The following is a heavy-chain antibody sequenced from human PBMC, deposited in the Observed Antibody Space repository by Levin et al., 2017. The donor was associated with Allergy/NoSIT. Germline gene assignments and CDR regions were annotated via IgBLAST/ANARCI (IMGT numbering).Heavy chain of an antibody. CDR2: INHSGST. CDR1: GGSFSGYY. Sequence: ESLKISCAVYGGSFSGYYWSWIRQPPGKGLEWIGEINHSGSTNYNPSLKSRVTISVDTSKNQFSLKLSSVTAADTAVYYCARIPLRYFDWLSKYYYFDYWGQGTLVTVSS. D-gene: IGHD3-9*01. CDR3: ARIPLRYFDWLSKYYYFDY. V-gene: IGHV4-34*01. J-gene: IGHJ4*02.